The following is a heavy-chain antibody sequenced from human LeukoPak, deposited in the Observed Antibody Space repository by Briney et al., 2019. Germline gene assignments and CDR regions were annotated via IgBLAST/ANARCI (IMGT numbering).Heavy chain of an antibody. CDR2: ISSSGSTR. Sequence: QSGGSLRLSCAASGFTFSSYEMNWVRQAPGKGLEWVSYISSSGSTRYYADAVKGRFTISRDNAKNSLYLQMTSLKAEDTAVYSCASAKKYYYGSDPRAPPKISYFDYWGQGTLVTVSS. J-gene: IGHJ4*02. CDR3: ASAKKYYYGSDPRAPPKISYFDY. V-gene: IGHV3-48*03. D-gene: IGHD3-10*01. CDR1: GFTFSSYE.